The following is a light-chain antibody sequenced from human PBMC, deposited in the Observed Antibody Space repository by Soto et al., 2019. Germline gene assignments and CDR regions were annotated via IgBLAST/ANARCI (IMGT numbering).Light chain of an antibody. V-gene: IGLV2-14*03. J-gene: IGLJ1*01. Sequence: SALTQPASVSGSPGQSITISCTGTSSDVGGFNYVSWYQQHPGKAPKLMIYDVTNRPSGVSYRFSGSKSGTTASLTISGLQAEDEAEYYCNSYTSSSTYVFVTGTKVTVL. CDR2: DVT. CDR3: NSYTSSSTYV. CDR1: SSDVGGFNY.